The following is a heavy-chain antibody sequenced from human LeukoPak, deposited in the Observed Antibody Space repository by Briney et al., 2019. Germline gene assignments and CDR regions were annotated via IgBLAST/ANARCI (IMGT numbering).Heavy chain of an antibody. J-gene: IGHJ6*03. Sequence: ASVKVSCKASGYTFTSYDINWVRQATGQGLEWMGWMNPNSGNTGYAQKFQGRVTITRNTSISTAYMELSSLRSEDTAVYYCARNERGSGWQWLFPPDYYYYMDVWGKGTTVTVSS. CDR1: GYTFTSYD. V-gene: IGHV1-8*03. D-gene: IGHD6-19*01. CDR3: ARNERGSGWQWLFPPDYYYYMDV. CDR2: MNPNSGNT.